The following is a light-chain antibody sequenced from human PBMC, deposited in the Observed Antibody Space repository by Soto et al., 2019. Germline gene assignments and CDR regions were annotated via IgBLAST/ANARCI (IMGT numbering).Light chain of an antibody. CDR3: QQRSIWPPLFT. CDR1: QSLSTY. Sequence: EIVLTQSPATLSLSPGERATLSCRASQSLSTYLAWYQQKPGQAPRILIYDASNRATGVPARFSGSGSGTDFTLTISSLEPEDFAVYYCQQRSIWPPLFTFGPGTKVDIK. CDR2: DAS. J-gene: IGKJ3*01. V-gene: IGKV3-11*01.